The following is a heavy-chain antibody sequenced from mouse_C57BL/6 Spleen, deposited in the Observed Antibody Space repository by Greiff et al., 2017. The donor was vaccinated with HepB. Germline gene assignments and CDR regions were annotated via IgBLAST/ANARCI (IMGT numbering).Heavy chain of an antibody. CDR3: ARGGYVSFAY. CDR2: ISDGGSYT. V-gene: IGHV5-4*03. Sequence: EVKLVESGGGLVKPGGSLKLSCAASGFTFSSYAISWVRQTPEKRLEWVATISDGGSYTYYPDNVKGRFTISRDNAKNNLYLQMSHLKSEDTAMYYCARGGYVSFAYWGQGTLVTVSA. D-gene: IGHD2-2*01. CDR1: GFTFSSYA. J-gene: IGHJ3*01.